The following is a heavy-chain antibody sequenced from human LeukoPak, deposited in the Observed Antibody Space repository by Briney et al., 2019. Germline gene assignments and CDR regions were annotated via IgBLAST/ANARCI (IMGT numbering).Heavy chain of an antibody. V-gene: IGHV4-59*11. CDR2: IYYSGST. CDR1: GGSISSHY. Sequence: SETLSLTCTVSGGSISSHYWSWIRQPPGKGLEWIGYIYYSGSTNYNLSLKSRVTISVDTSKNQFSLKLSSVTAADTAVYYCARTEFRYDFWSGYYYNWFDPWGQGTLVTVSS. D-gene: IGHD3-3*01. CDR3: ARTEFRYDFWSGYYYNWFDP. J-gene: IGHJ5*02.